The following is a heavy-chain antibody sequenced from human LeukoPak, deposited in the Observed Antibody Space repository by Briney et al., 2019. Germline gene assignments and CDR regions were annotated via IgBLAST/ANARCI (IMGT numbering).Heavy chain of an antibody. CDR2: IYYSGST. Sequence: SETLSLTCTVSGGSISSGDYYWSWIRQPPGMGLEWIGYIYYSGSTYYNPSLKSRVTISVDTSKNQFSLKLSSVTAADTAVYYCAREQHYYDSSGYYYHDAFDIWGQGTMVTVSS. V-gene: IGHV4-30-4*01. CDR3: AREQHYYDSSGYYYHDAFDI. D-gene: IGHD3-22*01. CDR1: GGSISSGDYY. J-gene: IGHJ3*02.